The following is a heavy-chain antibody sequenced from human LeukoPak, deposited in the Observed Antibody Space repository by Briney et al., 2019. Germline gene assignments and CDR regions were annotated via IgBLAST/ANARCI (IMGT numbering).Heavy chain of an antibody. CDR1: GYTFTGYY. CDR2: INPNSGGT. Sequence: GASVKVSCKASGYTFTGYYMHWVRQAPGQGLEWMGWINPNSGGTNYAQKFQGRVTMTRDTSISTAYMELSRLRSDDTAVYYCARARRITMVRGVIMGYWGQGTLVTVSS. J-gene: IGHJ4*02. CDR3: ARARRITMVRGVIMGY. D-gene: IGHD3-10*01. V-gene: IGHV1-2*02.